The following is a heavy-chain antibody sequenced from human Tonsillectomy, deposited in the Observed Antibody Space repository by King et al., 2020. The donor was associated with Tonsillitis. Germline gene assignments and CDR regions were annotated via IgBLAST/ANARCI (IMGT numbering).Heavy chain of an antibody. CDR2: ISWNSGSI. CDR3: AKDRAAAAYYGMDV. Sequence: VQLVESGGGLVQPGRSLRLSCAASGFTFDDYAMHWVRQAPGKGLEWVSGISWNSGSIGYADSVKGRFTISRDNAKNSLYLQMNSLRAEDTALYYCAKDRAAAAYYGMDVWGQGTTVTVSS. CDR1: GFTFDDYA. V-gene: IGHV3-9*01. D-gene: IGHD6-25*01. J-gene: IGHJ6*02.